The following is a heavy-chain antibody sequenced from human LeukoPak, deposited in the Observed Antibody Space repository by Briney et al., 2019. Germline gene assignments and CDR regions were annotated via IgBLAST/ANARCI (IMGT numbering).Heavy chain of an antibody. CDR3: ARARDYDILTGYYNNHNFDY. CDR1: GYTFTSYY. Sequence: ASVKVSCKASGYTFTSYYMHWVRQAPGQGLEWMGIINPSGGSTSYAQKFQGRVTMTRDTSISTAYMELSRLRSDDTAVYYCARARDYDILTGYYNNHNFDYWGQGTLVTVSS. D-gene: IGHD3-9*01. J-gene: IGHJ4*02. V-gene: IGHV1-46*01. CDR2: INPSGGST.